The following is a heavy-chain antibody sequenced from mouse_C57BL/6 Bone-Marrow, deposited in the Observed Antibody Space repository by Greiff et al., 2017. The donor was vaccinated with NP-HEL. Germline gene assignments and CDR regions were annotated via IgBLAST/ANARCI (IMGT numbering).Heavy chain of an antibody. CDR1: GFTFSDYG. CDR2: ISSGSSTI. V-gene: IGHV5-17*01. Sequence: EVQRVESGGGLVKPGGSLKLSCAASGFTFSDYGMHWVRQAPEKGLEWVAYISSGSSTIYYADTVKGRFTISRDNAKNTLFLQMTSLRSEDTAMYYCARPRDGCHYYAMDYWGQGTSVTVSS. D-gene: IGHD2-3*01. CDR3: ARPRDGCHYYAMDY. J-gene: IGHJ4*01.